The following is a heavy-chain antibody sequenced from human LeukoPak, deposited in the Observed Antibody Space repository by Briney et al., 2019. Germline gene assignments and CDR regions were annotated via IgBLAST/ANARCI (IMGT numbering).Heavy chain of an antibody. CDR3: ARGGGRVTFGGLYYYFDN. CDR2: IIPLLGIE. CDR1: GGTFGSYD. V-gene: IGHV1-69*04. J-gene: IGHJ4*02. Sequence: SVKVSCKASGGTFGSYDFNWVRQAPGQGLEWMGRIIPLLGIENYAQKFQSRVTITADKSTNTVYMELSSLRSDDTAVYYCARGGGRVTFGGLYYYFDNWGQGTLVTVSS. D-gene: IGHD3-16*01.